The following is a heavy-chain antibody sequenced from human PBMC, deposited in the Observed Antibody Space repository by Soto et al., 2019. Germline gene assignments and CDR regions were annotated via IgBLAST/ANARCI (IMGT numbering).Heavy chain of an antibody. CDR2: MSPNSGNT. V-gene: IGHV1-8*01. CDR1: GYTFTSYD. D-gene: IGHD1-26*01. Sequence: ASVKVSCKASGYTFTSYDINWVRQATGQGLEWMGWMSPNSGNTGYAQKFQGRVTMTRNTSISTAYMELSSLRSEDTAVYYCARVLDSGSYYYYYYYGMDVWGQGTTVTVSS. CDR3: ARVLDSGSYYYYYYYGMDV. J-gene: IGHJ6*02.